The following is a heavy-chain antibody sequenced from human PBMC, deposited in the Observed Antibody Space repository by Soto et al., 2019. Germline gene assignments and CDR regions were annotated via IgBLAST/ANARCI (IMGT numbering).Heavy chain of an antibody. J-gene: IGHJ4*02. D-gene: IGHD6-19*01. V-gene: IGHV1-69*13. CDR2: IIPIFGTA. CDR1: GGTFSSYA. CDR3: AREHQMQGIAVAVDY. Sequence: SVKVSCKASGGTFSSYAISWVRQAPGQGLEWMGGIIPIFGTANYAQKFQGRVTITADESTSTAYMELSSLRSEDTAVYYCAREHQMQGIAVAVDYWGQGTLVTVSS.